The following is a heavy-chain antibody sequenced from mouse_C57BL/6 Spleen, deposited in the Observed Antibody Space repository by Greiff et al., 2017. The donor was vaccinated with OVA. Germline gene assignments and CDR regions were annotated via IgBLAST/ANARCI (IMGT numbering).Heavy chain of an antibody. CDR3: ENYGSPLFNY. D-gene: IGHD1-1*01. Sequence: VQLQQPGAELVRPGSSVKLSCKASGYTFTSYWMDWVKQRPGQGLEWIGMIHPNSGSTNYNEKFKSKATLTVDKSSSTAYMQLSSLTSEDSAVYYCENYGSPLFNYWGQGTTLTVSS. J-gene: IGHJ2*01. V-gene: IGHV1-64*01. CDR1: GYTFTSYW. CDR2: IHPNSGST.